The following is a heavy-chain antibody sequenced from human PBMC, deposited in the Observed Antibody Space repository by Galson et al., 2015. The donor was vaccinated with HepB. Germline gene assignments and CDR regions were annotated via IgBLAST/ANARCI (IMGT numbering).Heavy chain of an antibody. Sequence: CAISGDSVSANTAVWNWIRQSPSRGLEWLGRTYYRPKWQKDYAVSMKSRITISTDTSRNQVSLQLNSMSPEDTAVYYCAYGVDVWGQGTTVTVSS. J-gene: IGHJ6*02. CDR3: AYGVDV. V-gene: IGHV6-1*01. CDR2: TYYRPKWQK. CDR1: GDSVSANTAV.